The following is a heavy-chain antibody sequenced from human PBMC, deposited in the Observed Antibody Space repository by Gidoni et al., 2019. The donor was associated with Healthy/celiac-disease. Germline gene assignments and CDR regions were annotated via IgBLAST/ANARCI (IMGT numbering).Heavy chain of an antibody. CDR2: ISSSGSTI. V-gene: IGHV3-48*03. J-gene: IGHJ4*02. D-gene: IGHD2-15*01. CDR3: ARDRGVVVAARRFDY. CDR1: GFTFSSYE. Sequence: EVQLVESGGGLVQPGGSLRLSCAASGFTFSSYEMNWVRQAPGKGLEWVSYISSSGSTIYYADSVKGRFTISRDNAKNSLYLQMNSLRAEDTAVYYCARDRGVVVAARRFDYWGQGTLVTVSS.